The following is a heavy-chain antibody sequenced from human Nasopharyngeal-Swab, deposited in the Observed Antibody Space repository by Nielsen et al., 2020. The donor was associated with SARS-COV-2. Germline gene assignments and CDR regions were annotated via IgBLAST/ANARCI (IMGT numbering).Heavy chain of an antibody. CDR1: GYTFTSYA. CDR2: ISAYNGNT. CDR3: AREVYYYYYYMDV. J-gene: IGHJ6*03. Sequence: ASVKVSCKASGYTFTSYAISWVRQAPGQGLEWMGWISAYNGNTNYAQKLQGRVTMTTDTSTSTAYMELRSLKSDDTAVYYCAREVYYYYYYMDVWGKGTTVTVSS. V-gene: IGHV1-18*01.